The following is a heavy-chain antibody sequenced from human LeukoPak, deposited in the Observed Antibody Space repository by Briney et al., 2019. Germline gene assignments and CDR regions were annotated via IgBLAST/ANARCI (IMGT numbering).Heavy chain of an antibody. CDR1: GFTVRSYY. V-gene: IGHV3-66*01. Sequence: PGGSLRLSCAASGFTVRSYYMAWVRQAPGKGLEWVSVIYSGGDTYYADSVKGRFTISRDNSKNTLYLQMNSLRAEDTAVYYCARIIFQSPESYYFDYWGQGTLVTVSS. CDR3: ARIIFQSPESYYFDY. CDR2: IYSGGDT. J-gene: IGHJ4*02. D-gene: IGHD1-14*01.